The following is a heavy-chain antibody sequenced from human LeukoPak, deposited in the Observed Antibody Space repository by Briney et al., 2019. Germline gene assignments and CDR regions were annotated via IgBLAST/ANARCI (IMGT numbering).Heavy chain of an antibody. V-gene: IGHV3-66*01. Sequence: GGSLRLSCAASGFTVSSTYMSWVSQAPGKGLEWVSVIYSGGTTYYADSVKGRFTISRDNSKNTLYLQVNSLRAEDTAVYYCARGLPNFDCWGQGTLVTVSS. J-gene: IGHJ4*02. CDR2: IYSGGTT. CDR3: ARGLPNFDC. CDR1: GFTVSSTY. D-gene: IGHD4-11*01.